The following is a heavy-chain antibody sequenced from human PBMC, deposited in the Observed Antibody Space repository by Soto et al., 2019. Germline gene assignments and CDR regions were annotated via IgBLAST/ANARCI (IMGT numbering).Heavy chain of an antibody. CDR3: TTGNGRPTEQDFDY. V-gene: IGHV3-15*01. J-gene: IGHJ4*02. Sequence: GGSLRLSCAASGFTFSNAWMSWVRQAPGKGLEWVGRIKSKTDGGTTDYAAPVKGRFTISRDDSKNTLYLQMNSLKTEDTAVYYCTTGNGRPTEQDFDYWGQGTLVTVSS. CDR1: GFTFSNAW. CDR2: IKSKTDGGTT. D-gene: IGHD1-26*01.